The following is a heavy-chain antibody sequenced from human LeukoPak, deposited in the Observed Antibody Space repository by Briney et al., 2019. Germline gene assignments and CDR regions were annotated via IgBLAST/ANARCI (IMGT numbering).Heavy chain of an antibody. J-gene: IGHJ3*01. CDR3: VELLAGWFGEFHDALDV. V-gene: IGHV3-30*02. Sequence: GGSLRLSCAASGFTFSSYGMHWVRQAPGKGLEWVAFIRYDGSNKYYADSVKGRFSISRDDSENTLFLDMNSLRVEDTAVYYCVELLAGWFGEFHDALDVWGQGTMVTVSS. CDR2: IRYDGSNK. D-gene: IGHD3-10*01. CDR1: GFTFSSYG.